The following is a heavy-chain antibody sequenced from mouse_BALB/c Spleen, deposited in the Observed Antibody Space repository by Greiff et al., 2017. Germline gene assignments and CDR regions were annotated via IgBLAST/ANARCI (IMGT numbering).Heavy chain of an antibody. D-gene: IGHD2-3*01. J-gene: IGHJ2*01. CDR2: IDPANGNT. CDR1: GFNIKDTY. Sequence: VHVKQSGAELVKPGASVKLSCTASGFNIKDTYMHWVKQRPEQGLEWIGRIDPANGNTKYDPKFQGKATITADTSSNTAYLQLSSLTSEDTAVYYCARDGYPHYFDYWGQGTTLTVSS. CDR3: ARDGYPHYFDY. V-gene: IGHV14-3*02.